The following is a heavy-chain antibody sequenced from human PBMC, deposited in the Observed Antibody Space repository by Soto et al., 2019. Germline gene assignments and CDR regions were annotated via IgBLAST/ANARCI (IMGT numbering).Heavy chain of an antibody. D-gene: IGHD6-19*01. CDR2: TYYRSKWYN. Sequence: QVQLQPSGPGLVTPSQTLSLICAISGDSVSSDSATWNWIRQSPSRGLEWLGRTYYRSKWYNDYAVSVKSRMATATATAKSQLSLQLNSVTPEDTAVYFCARDSSGWHWYFDLWGRGTLVTVSS. CDR3: ARDSSGWHWYFDL. CDR1: GDSVSSDSAT. V-gene: IGHV6-1*01. J-gene: IGHJ2*01.